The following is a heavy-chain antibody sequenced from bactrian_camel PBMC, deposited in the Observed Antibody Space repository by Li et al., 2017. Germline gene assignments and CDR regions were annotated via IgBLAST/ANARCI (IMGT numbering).Heavy chain of an antibody. CDR2: IFTYGGST. CDR3: AADVYSPMAWVRGDFAY. Sequence: HVQLVESGGDSVQAGGSLTLACTFSGPPSSTYCMGWFRQAPGKEREGVAKIFTYGGSTDYADSVKGRFTISTDNAKNTVFLQMSSLQPDDSAMYICAADVYSPMAWVRGDFAYWGQGTQVTVS. J-gene: IGHJ6*01. V-gene: IGHV3-2*01. CDR1: GPPSSTYC. D-gene: IGHD1*01.